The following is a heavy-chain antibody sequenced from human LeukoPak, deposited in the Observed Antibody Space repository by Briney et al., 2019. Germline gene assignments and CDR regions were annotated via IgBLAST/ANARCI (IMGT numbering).Heavy chain of an antibody. V-gene: IGHV3-23*01. CDR1: RFTFSNFG. J-gene: IGHJ4*02. D-gene: IGHD3-22*01. CDR3: AKSSYYDSSGYYREYYFDY. Sequence: GGSLRLSCAASRFTFSNFGMSWVRQAPGKGLEWVSAISGSGGSTYYADSVKGRFTISRDNSKNTLYLQMNSLRAEDTAVYYCAKSSYYDSSGYYREYYFDYWGQGTLVTVSP. CDR2: ISGSGGST.